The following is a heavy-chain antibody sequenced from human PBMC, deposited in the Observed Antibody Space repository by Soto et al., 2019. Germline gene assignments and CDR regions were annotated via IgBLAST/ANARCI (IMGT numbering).Heavy chain of an antibody. CDR1: GGPFSSYA. Sequence: SVKVCFKASGGPFSSYAISWVRQAPGQGLEWMGGIIPIFGTANYAQKFQGRVTITADESTSTAYMELSSLRSEDTAVYYCATSRDGYYFDYWGQGTMVTVSS. CDR2: IIPIFGTA. J-gene: IGHJ4*02. D-gene: IGHD2-2*01. CDR3: ATSRDGYYFDY. V-gene: IGHV1-69*13.